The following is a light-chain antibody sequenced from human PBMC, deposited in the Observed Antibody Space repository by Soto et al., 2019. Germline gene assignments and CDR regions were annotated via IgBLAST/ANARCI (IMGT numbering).Light chain of an antibody. V-gene: IGLV1-44*01. CDR2: SNN. Sequence: QSVLTQPPSASGTPGQRVTISCSGSSFNVGGNTVNWYQQVTGTAPKFLINSNNQRPSGVPDRFSGSKSGTSASLAISGLQSEDEADYYCVTWDDSLNGVVFGGGTKVTVL. CDR1: SFNVGGNT. J-gene: IGLJ2*01. CDR3: VTWDDSLNGVV.